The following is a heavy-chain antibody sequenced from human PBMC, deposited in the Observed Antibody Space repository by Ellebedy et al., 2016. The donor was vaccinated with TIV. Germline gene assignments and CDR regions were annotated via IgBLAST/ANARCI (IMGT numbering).Heavy chain of an antibody. D-gene: IGHD5-12*01. CDR3: ARDLGHSGYDLLDP. J-gene: IGHJ5*02. CDR2: MKQDGREE. Sequence: GGSLRLSCAASGFSFSNYWMTWVRQAPGKGLEWVANMKQDGREEYYVDSVKGRFIISRDNAKNSLYSQMNSLRVEDTAVYYCARDLGHSGYDLLDPWGQGTLVTVSA. CDR1: GFSFSNYW. V-gene: IGHV3-7*03.